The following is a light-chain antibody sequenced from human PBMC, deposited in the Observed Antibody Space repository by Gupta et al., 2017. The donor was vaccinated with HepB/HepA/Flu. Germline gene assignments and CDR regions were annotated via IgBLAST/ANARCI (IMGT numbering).Light chain of an antibody. Sequence: DTVMTQSPLSLPVTPGEPASISCRSSQSLLHSNGYNYLDWYLQKPGQSPQLLIYLGSNRAAGVPDRFSGSGSGTDFTLKISRVEAEDVGVYYCMQARQTPNTFGQGTKLGIK. V-gene: IGKV2-28*01. CDR2: LGS. J-gene: IGKJ2*01. CDR1: QSLLHSNGYNY. CDR3: MQARQTPNT.